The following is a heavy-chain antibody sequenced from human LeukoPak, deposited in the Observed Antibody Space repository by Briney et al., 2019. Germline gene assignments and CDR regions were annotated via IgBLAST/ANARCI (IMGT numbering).Heavy chain of an antibody. D-gene: IGHD5-18*01. J-gene: IGHJ4*02. CDR1: GGSFSGYY. Sequence: SETLALTCAVYGGSFSGYYWSWIRQPPGKGLEWIGEINHSGSTNYNPSLKSRVTISVDTSKNQFSLKLSSVTAADTAVYYCAGSYGYDYWGQGTLVTVSS. CDR2: INHSGST. V-gene: IGHV4-34*01. CDR3: AGSYGYDY.